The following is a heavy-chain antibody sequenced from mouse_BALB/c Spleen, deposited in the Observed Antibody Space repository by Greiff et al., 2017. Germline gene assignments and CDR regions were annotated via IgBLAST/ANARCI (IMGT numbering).Heavy chain of an antibody. J-gene: IGHJ2*01. CDR3: TRDGNLDY. CDR2: ISSGGSYT. V-gene: IGHV5-6-4*01. D-gene: IGHD2-1*01. CDR1: GFTFSSYT. Sequence: EVKLVESGGGLVKPGGSLKLSCAASGFTFSSYTMSWVRQTPEKRLEWVATISSGGSYTYYPDSVKGRFTISRDNAKNTLYLQMSSLKSEDTAMYYCTRDGNLDYWGQGTTLTVSS.